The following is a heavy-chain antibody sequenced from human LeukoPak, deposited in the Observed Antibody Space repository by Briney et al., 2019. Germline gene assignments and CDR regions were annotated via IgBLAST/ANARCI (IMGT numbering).Heavy chain of an antibody. CDR3: TRDEDYYDSSGPDV. J-gene: IGHJ6*04. CDR1: ALTVSAIY. CDR2: IYSDDRT. V-gene: IGHV3-53*01. Sequence: PGGSLRLSCAASALTVSAIYMSWVRHAPGNGLEWVSVIYSDDRTYYADSVKGRFTISRDNSKNTLYLQMNSLRAEDTAVYYCTRDEDYYDSSGPDVWGKGTTVTVSS. D-gene: IGHD3-22*01.